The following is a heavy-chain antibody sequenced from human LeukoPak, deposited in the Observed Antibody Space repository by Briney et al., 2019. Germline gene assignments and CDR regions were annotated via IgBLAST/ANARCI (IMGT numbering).Heavy chain of an antibody. J-gene: IGHJ4*02. CDR3: TRANGYGLIDY. D-gene: IGHD3-10*01. CDR2: IYYSGNT. Sequence: SETLSLTCTVSGSSISNYYWGWIRQAPGKGLEWIGSIYYSGNTYYNSSLKSRVTISLDTSKNQFSLNLFSVTAADTAMYYCTRANGYGLIDYRGQGTLVTVSS. V-gene: IGHV4-39*07. CDR1: GSSISNYY.